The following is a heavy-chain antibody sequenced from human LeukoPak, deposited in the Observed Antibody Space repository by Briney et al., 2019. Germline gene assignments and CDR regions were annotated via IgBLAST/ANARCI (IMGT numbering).Heavy chain of an antibody. CDR1: GGSISSGGYY. V-gene: IGHV4-31*03. D-gene: IGHD2-15*01. J-gene: IGHJ4*02. CDR2: IYYSGST. Sequence: SETLSLTCTVSGGSISSGGYYWSWIRQHPGKGLEWIGYIYYSGSTYYNPSLKSRVTISVDTSKNQFSLKLSSVTAADTAVYYCARDLRRRGWPEHFDYWGQGTLVTVSS. CDR3: ARDLRRRGWPEHFDY.